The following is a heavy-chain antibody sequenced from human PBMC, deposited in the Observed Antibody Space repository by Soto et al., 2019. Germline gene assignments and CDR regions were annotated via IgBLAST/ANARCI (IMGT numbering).Heavy chain of an antibody. CDR2: LYYTGST. D-gene: IGHD5-12*01. J-gene: IGHJ4*02. CDR3: ATQWISSGY. V-gene: IGHV4-39*01. CDR1: GDSISSVAHY. Sequence: PSETLSLTCSVAGDSISSVAHYWAWVRQPPGKGLEWIGSLYYTGSTYYNPSLKSRATISVDTSKNQFSLKLSSVTAADTAVYYCATQWISSGYWGQGTLVTVSS.